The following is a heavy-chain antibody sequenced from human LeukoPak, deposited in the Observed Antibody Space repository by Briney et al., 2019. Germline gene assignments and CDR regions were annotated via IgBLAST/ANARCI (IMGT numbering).Heavy chain of an antibody. V-gene: IGHV3-7*03. D-gene: IGHD4-11*01. J-gene: IGHJ4*02. CDR1: GFTFSSYA. Sequence: GGCLRLSCAASGFTFSSYAMSWVRQAPGKGLEWVANTKEDGSVKYYLDSVKGRFTITRDNAEKSLFLQMNSLRAEDTAVYYCARHGHYNFDNWGQGTLVTVSS. CDR3: ARHGHYNFDN. CDR2: TKEDGSVK.